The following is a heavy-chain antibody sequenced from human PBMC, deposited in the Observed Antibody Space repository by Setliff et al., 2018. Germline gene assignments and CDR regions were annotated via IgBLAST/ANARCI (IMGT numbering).Heavy chain of an antibody. V-gene: IGHV3-7*01. CDR3: ARPYNSDWYSTYGMDV. Sequence: LSCAASRFTFSNYWMSWVRQAPGKGLEWVANIKEDGSEKYYADSVKGRFTISRDNSKNTLYLQMNSLRAEDTAVYYCARPYNSDWYSTYGMDVWGQGTTVTVSS. CDR2: IKEDGSEK. D-gene: IGHD6-19*01. CDR1: RFTFSNYW. J-gene: IGHJ6*02.